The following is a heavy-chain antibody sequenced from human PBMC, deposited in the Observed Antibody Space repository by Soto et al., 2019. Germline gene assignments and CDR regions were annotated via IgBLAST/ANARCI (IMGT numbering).Heavy chain of an antibody. V-gene: IGHV4-61*01. CDR1: GGSVSSGSYY. CDR2: IYYSGST. J-gene: IGHJ3*02. CDR3: ARGSVPNDALDI. D-gene: IGHD2-15*01. Sequence: QVQLQESGPGLVKPSETLSLTCTVSGGSVSSGSYYWSWIRQPPGKGLEWIGYIYYSGSTNHNPSLKRRVTISVDTSKNQVSLKLISVTAADTAVYYCARGSVPNDALDIWGQGTMITVSS.